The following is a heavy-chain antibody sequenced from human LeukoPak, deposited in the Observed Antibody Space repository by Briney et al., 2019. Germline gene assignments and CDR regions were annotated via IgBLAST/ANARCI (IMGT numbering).Heavy chain of an antibody. CDR1: GYTFTSYD. V-gene: IGHV1-8*03. J-gene: IGHJ6*02. Sequence: ASVKVSCKASGYTFTSYDINWVRQATGQGLEWMGWMNPNSGNTGYAQKFQGRVTITRNTSISTAYMELSSLRSEDTAVYYCARGQISYYGMDVWGQGTTVTVSS. CDR3: ARGQISYYGMDV. CDR2: MNPNSGNT.